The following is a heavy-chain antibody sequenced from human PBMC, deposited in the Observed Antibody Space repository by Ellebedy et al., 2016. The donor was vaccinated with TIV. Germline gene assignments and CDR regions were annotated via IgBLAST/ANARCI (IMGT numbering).Heavy chain of an antibody. V-gene: IGHV5-51*01. D-gene: IGHD6-13*01. CDR1: GYSFTSYW. CDR2: ISPGDSDT. CDR3: AREEEAGSSWFAY. Sequence: GESLKISCKGSGYSFTSYWIGWVRQMPGKGLEWMAIISPGDSDTRYSPSFQGQVTISGDKSINTAYLQWSRLKASDTAIYYCAREEEAGSSWFAYWGRGTLVTVSS. J-gene: IGHJ4*02.